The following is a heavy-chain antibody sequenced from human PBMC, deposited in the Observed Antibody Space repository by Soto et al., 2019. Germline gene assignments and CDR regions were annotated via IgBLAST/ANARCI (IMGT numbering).Heavy chain of an antibody. J-gene: IGHJ4*02. CDR2: IHYSGRT. CDR1: NGSISGFY. V-gene: IGHV4-59*12. D-gene: IGHD1-26*01. Sequence: QVQLQESGPGLVKPSETLSLTCSVSNGSISGFYWTWIRQPPGKILEWIGYIHYSGRTDYNPSLTTRATMSVDTSKNQVSLNLKSIAAADTAVYYCVGVGVGIGNRFDSWGRGTLVTVSS. CDR3: VGVGVGIGNRFDS.